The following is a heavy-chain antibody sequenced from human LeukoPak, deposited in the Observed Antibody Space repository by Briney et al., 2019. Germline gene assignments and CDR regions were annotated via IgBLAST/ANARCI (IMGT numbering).Heavy chain of an antibody. J-gene: IGHJ4*02. V-gene: IGHV3-23*01. CDR2: ISGGGGST. Sequence: PGGSLRLSCAASGFTFTSYSMNWVRQAPGKGLEWVSTISGGGGSTYYADSVKGRFTISRDNAKNLLYLQMNSLRAEDTAVYYCARDGWFGELDKDHFDYWGQGTLVTVSS. CDR1: GFTFTSYS. D-gene: IGHD3-10*01. CDR3: ARDGWFGELDKDHFDY.